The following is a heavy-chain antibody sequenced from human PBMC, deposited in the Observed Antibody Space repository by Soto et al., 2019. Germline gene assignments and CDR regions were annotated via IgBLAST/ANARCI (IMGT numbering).Heavy chain of an antibody. CDR1: GYTFTGYY. V-gene: IGHV1-2*04. J-gene: IGHJ6*02. CDR2: INPNSGGT. D-gene: IGHD4-17*01. Sequence: GASVKVSCKASGYTFTGYYMHWVRQAPGQGLEWMGWINPNSGGTNYTQKFQGWVTMTRDTSISTAYTELSRLRSDDTAVYYCARDFGHGDYYYGMDVWGQGTTVTVSS. CDR3: ARDFGHGDYYYGMDV.